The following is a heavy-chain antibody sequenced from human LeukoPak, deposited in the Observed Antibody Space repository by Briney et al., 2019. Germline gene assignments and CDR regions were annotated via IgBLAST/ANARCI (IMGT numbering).Heavy chain of an antibody. D-gene: IGHD6-6*01. V-gene: IGHV4-61*02. Sequence: PSETLSLTCTVSGGSISSGSYYWSWIRQPAGKGLEWIGRIYTSGSTNYNPSLKSRVTISVDTSKNQFSLKLSSVTAADTAVYYCARGGLQQLVPGLDYYYMDVWGKGTTVTVSS. J-gene: IGHJ6*03. CDR1: GGSISSGSYY. CDR3: ARGGLQQLVPGLDYYYMDV. CDR2: IYTSGST.